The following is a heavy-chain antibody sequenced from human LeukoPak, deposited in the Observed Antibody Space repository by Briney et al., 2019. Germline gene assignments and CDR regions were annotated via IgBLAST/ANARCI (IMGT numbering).Heavy chain of an antibody. D-gene: IGHD3-10*01. J-gene: IGHJ4*02. CDR1: GFSFTNAY. CDR3: TTDDYFGSGSYKGY. CDR2: MKSGTA. V-gene: IGHV3-15*01. Sequence: GGSLRLSCVASGFSFTNAYMSWVRQAPGKGLEWVGRMKSGTADYAAPVTGRFTISREDSKATLYLQMNNLRTEETAVYYCTTDDYFGSGSYKGYWGQGTLVTVSS.